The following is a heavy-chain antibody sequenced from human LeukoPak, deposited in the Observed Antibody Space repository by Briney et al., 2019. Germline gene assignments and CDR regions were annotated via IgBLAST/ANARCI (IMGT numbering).Heavy chain of an antibody. CDR1: GGSISSYY. J-gene: IGHJ6*03. CDR3: ARDSRSGNYYHYYYMDV. CDR2: IYTSGST. Sequence: SETLSLTCTVSGGSISSYYWSWIRQPAGKGLEWIGRIYTSGSTNYNPSLKSRVTMSVDTSKNQFSLKLSSVTAADTAVYYCARDSRSGNYYHYYYMDVWGKGTTVTVSS. D-gene: IGHD3-3*01. V-gene: IGHV4-4*07.